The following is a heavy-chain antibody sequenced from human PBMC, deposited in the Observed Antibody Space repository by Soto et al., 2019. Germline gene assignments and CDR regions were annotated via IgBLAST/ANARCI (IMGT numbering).Heavy chain of an antibody. CDR1: GFTFSSYA. V-gene: IGHV3-23*01. Sequence: QPGGSLRLSCAASGFTFSSYAMSWVRQAPGKGLEWVSAISGSGGSTYYADSVKGRFTISRDNSKNTLYLQMNSLRAEDTAVYYCAKAFPKYCSSTSCPDYWGQGTLVTVSS. CDR2: ISGSGGST. J-gene: IGHJ4*02. D-gene: IGHD2-2*01. CDR3: AKAFPKYCSSTSCPDY.